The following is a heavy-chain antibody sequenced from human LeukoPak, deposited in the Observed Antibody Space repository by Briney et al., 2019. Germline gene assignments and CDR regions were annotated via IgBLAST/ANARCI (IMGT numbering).Heavy chain of an antibody. CDR2: TYYRSKWYN. CDR1: GDSVSSNSAA. J-gene: IGHJ5*02. Sequence: SQTLSLTCAISGDSVSSNSAAWNWIRQSPSRGLEWLGRTYYRSKWYNDYAVSVKSRITINPDTSKNQFSLQLNSVTPEDTAVYYCARDHNFLIAVAGTGYNWFDPWGQGTLVTVSS. D-gene: IGHD6-19*01. V-gene: IGHV6-1*01. CDR3: ARDHNFLIAVAGTGYNWFDP.